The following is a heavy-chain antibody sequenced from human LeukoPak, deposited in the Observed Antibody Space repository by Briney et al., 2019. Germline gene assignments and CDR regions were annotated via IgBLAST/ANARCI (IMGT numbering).Heavy chain of an antibody. D-gene: IGHD2/OR15-2a*01. CDR3: SRSRTTSSSVDY. Sequence: SETLSLTCTVSGCSINSYDWSWIRQPPGKGLEWIGYIYYTGSTKYNPSLKKRVTISVDTSNNQFSLMLTSGTAADTAAYYCSRSRTTSSSVDYWGQETLVTVSS. CDR2: IYYTGST. J-gene: IGHJ4*02. V-gene: IGHV4-59*01. CDR1: GCSINSYD.